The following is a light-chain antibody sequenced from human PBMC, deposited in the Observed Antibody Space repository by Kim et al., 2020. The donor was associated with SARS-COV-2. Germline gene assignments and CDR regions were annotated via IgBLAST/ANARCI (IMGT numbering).Light chain of an antibody. CDR3: QQYNTYTST. J-gene: IGKJ2*01. CDR1: QSISSW. CDR2: KAS. Sequence: SASAGDRVTSSCRASQSISSWLAWYQQKPGKAPKLLIYKASTLESGVPSRFSGSGSGTDFTLTISSLQPDDFATYYCQQYNTYTSTFGQGTKLEI. V-gene: IGKV1-5*03.